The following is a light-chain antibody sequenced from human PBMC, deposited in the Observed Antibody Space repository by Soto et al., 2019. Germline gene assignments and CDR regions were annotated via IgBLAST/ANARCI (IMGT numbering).Light chain of an antibody. CDR1: QSVSSSY. J-gene: IGKJ2*01. V-gene: IGKV3-20*01. CDR3: QQYGSSPPSYT. Sequence: EIVLTQSPGTLSLSPGERATLSCRASQSVSSSYLAWYQQKPGQPPRLLIYGASSRATGIRDRFSGSGSETDFTLTISRLEPEDCAVYYCQQYGSSPPSYTFGQGTKLEIK. CDR2: GAS.